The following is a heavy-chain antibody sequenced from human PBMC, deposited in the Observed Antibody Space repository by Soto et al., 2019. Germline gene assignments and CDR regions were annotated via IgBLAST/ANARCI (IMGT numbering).Heavy chain of an antibody. Sequence: GGSPRLSCTASGFTFIKYALHWFRQAPGKGLEWVAVISYDGSNKESADSVKGRFTISRDNSKNTLFLQMNSLRVEDTAVYYCARVLSGDWYYYYGMDVWGQGTSVTVS. V-gene: IGHV3-30-3*01. D-gene: IGHD3-9*01. CDR1: GFTFIKYA. J-gene: IGHJ6*02. CDR2: ISYDGSNK. CDR3: ARVLSGDWYYYYGMDV.